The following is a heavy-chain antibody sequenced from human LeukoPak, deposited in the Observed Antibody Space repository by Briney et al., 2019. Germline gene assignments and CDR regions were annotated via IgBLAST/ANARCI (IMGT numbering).Heavy chain of an antibody. J-gene: IGHJ4*02. Sequence: GGSLRLSCAASGLSFRSYSMSWVRQAPGKGLEWVSAISGSGGSTYYADSVKGRFTISRDNSKNTLYLQMNSLRAEDTAVYYCAKLGVTTPVDYWGQGTLVTVSS. D-gene: IGHD4-17*01. CDR3: AKLGVTTPVDY. V-gene: IGHV3-23*01. CDR1: GLSFRSYS. CDR2: ISGSGGST.